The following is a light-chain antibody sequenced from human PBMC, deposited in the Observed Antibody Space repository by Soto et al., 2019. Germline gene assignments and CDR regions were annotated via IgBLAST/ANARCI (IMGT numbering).Light chain of an antibody. Sequence: MTQAPATLSLSPAERATVSLMAIQTINNNVAWYQLKDGQVPRLVIYGASTRATDIPARFSGSGSGTEFTLTISSLQSEDFAEYHCQQYNNWPQTFGQGTKVDIK. CDR3: QQYNNWPQT. CDR1: QTINNN. CDR2: GAS. J-gene: IGKJ1*01. V-gene: IGKV3-15*01.